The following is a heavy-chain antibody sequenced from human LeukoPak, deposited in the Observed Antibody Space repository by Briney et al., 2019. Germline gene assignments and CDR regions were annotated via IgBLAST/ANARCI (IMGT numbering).Heavy chain of an antibody. CDR1: GGSISSGDYY. Sequence: KTSETLSLTCTVSGGSISSGDYYWSWIRQPPGKGLEWIGYIYYSGSTYYNPSLKSRVTISVDTSKNQFSLKLSSVTAADTAVYYCARVNYGDYGVLDYWGQGTPVTVSS. J-gene: IGHJ4*02. V-gene: IGHV4-30-4*01. CDR3: ARVNYGDYGVLDY. D-gene: IGHD4-17*01. CDR2: IYYSGST.